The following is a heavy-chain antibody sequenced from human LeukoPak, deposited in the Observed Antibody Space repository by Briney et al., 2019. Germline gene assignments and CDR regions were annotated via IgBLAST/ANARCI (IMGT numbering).Heavy chain of an antibody. CDR2: IKHDGSEK. J-gene: IGHJ4*02. D-gene: IGHD2-2*01. CDR3: AKDFIVVVPAVDY. V-gene: IGHV3-7*01. CDR1: GFSFNNFW. Sequence: PGGSLRLSCAVSGFSFNNFWMSWVRQSPGKGLEWVANIKHDGSEKYYADSVKGRFSVSRDNAKNSLYLQMNSLRAEDTAVYYCAKDFIVVVPAVDYWGQGTLVTVSS.